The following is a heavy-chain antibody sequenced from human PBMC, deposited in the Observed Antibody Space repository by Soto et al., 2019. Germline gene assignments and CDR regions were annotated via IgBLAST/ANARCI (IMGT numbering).Heavy chain of an antibody. J-gene: IGHJ4*02. CDR1: GGTFSNYA. CDR2: IIPIFGTT. V-gene: IGHV1-69*12. CDR3: ARVSSSWYKDYFDY. D-gene: IGHD6-13*01. Sequence: QVQLVQSGAEVKKPGSSVKVSCKASGGTFSNYAISWVRQAPGQGLEWMGGIIPIFGTTNYARRFPGRVTITADESTSTAYMELSSLRSEDTAVYYCARVSSSWYKDYFDYWGQGTLVTVSS.